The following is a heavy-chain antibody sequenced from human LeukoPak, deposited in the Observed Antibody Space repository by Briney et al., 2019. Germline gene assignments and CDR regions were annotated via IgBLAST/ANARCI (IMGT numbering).Heavy chain of an antibody. D-gene: IGHD2-2*01. Sequence: SETLSLTCTVSGSSISSYYWSWIRQPAGKGLEWIGRIYTSGSTNYNPSLKSRVTMSVDTSKNQFSLKLSSVTAADTAVYYCARDAIVVVPAADYYYYMDVWGKGTTVTVSS. CDR1: GSSISSYY. CDR2: IYTSGST. J-gene: IGHJ6*03. CDR3: ARDAIVVVPAADYYYYMDV. V-gene: IGHV4-4*07.